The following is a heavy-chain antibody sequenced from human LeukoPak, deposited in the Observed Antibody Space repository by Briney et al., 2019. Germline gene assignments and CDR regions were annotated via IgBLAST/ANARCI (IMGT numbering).Heavy chain of an antibody. D-gene: IGHD5-18*01. Sequence: GGSLRLSCAASGFPFSNHDMHWVRQAPGKGLEWVAVISYDGSNKYYADSVKGRFTISRDNSKNTLYLQMNSLRAEDTAVYYCAKGGVDTAMVLFDYWGQGTLVTVSS. J-gene: IGHJ4*02. CDR2: ISYDGSNK. CDR3: AKGGVDTAMVLFDY. CDR1: GFPFSNHD. V-gene: IGHV3-30*18.